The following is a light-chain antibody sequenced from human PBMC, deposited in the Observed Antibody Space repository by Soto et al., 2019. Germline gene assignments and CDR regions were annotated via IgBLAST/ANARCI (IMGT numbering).Light chain of an antibody. CDR1: QSVSSY. CDR3: QQRTNWRIT. Sequence: EIVLTQSPATLSLSPREGATRSCRASQSVSSYLAWYQQKPGQAPRLLIYDTSNRATDIPPRFSGSGSGTDFTLTISSLEPEDFAVYYCQQRTNWRITFGQGTRLEIK. J-gene: IGKJ5*01. V-gene: IGKV3-11*01. CDR2: DTS.